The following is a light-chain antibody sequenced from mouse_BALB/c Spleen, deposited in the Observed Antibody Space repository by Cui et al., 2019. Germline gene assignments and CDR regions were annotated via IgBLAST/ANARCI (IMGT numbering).Light chain of an antibody. V-gene: IGKV12-44*01. Sequence: DIQMTQSPASLSASVGETVTITCRASESIYSYLAWYQQKQGKSPQLLVYNAKTLAEGVPSRFSGSGSGTQFSLKINSLQPEDFGSYYCQHHYGTPLTFGAGTKLELK. CDR2: NAK. CDR1: ESIYSY. J-gene: IGKJ5*01. CDR3: QHHYGTPLT.